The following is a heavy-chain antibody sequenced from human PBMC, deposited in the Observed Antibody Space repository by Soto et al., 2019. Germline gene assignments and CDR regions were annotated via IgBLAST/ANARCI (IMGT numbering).Heavy chain of an antibody. V-gene: IGHV1-69*13. J-gene: IGHJ3*02. CDR3: ARDNGQRDYYDSSLDAFDI. CDR2: IIPIFSTP. CDR1: EDTFSGYA. D-gene: IGHD3-22*01. Sequence: GXSVKASCRASEDTFSGYAVRLVRQAPGQGLEWMGGIIPIFSTPNYSQKFQGGVTITADESTSTAYMELSSLRSEDTAVYYCARDNGQRDYYDSSLDAFDIWGQGTMVTVSS.